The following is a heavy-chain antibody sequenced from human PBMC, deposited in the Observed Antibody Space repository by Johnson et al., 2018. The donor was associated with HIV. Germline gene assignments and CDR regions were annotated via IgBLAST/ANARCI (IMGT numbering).Heavy chain of an antibody. CDR2: INWNGGST. CDR3: AGGSRYTYDNDDAYLLHALDF. Sequence: VQLVESWGGVVRPGGSLRVSCAASGFTFDDYGMSWVRQAPGKGLEWVSGINWNGGSTAYADSVKGRFNIPRDNAKNSLYLQMNSLRAEDTALYYCAGGSRYTYDNDDAYLLHALDFWGQGTMVTVSS. CDR1: GFTFDDYG. D-gene: IGHD3-22*01. J-gene: IGHJ3*01. V-gene: IGHV3-20*04.